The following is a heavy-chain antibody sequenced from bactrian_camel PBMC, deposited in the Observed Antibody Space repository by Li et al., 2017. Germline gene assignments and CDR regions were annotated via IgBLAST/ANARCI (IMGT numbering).Heavy chain of an antibody. J-gene: IGHJ4*01. V-gene: IGHV3S1*01. CDR1: GFTDGMHC. D-gene: IGHD1*01. Sequence: HVQLVESGGGSVQAGGSLRLSCAVSGFTDGMHCMAWFRQAPGKEREKVANIRTGSGLTPWYADSVRGRFTISQDNPKSTLILQMDSVKPEDTAMYYCASDAARVWVGYGGCELGDWGQGTQVTVS. CDR3: ASDAARVWVGYGGCELGD. CDR2: IRTGSGLTP.